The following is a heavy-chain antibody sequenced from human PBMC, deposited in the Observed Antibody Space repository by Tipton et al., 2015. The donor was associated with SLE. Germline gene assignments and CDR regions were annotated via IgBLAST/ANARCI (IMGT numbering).Heavy chain of an antibody. J-gene: IGHJ1*01. V-gene: IGHV4-61*09. Sequence: TLSLTCTVSGGSISSGSYYWSWIRQPAGKGLEWIGYIYTSGSTNYNPSLKSRVTISVDTSKNQFSLKLSSVTAADTAVYYCARSGLYSSSWDVEYFQHWGQGTLVTVSS. CDR1: GGSISSGSYY. CDR2: IYTSGST. D-gene: IGHD6-13*01. CDR3: ARSGLYSSSWDVEYFQH.